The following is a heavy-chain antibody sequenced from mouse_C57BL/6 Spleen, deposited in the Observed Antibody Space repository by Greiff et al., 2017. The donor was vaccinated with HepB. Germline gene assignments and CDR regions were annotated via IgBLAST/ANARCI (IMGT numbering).Heavy chain of an antibody. V-gene: IGHV1-82*01. D-gene: IGHD1-1*01. J-gene: IGHJ3*01. Sequence: VQLQQSGPELVKPGASVKISCKASGYAFSSSWMNWVKQRPGKGLEWIGRIYPGDGDTNYNGKFKGKATLTADKSSSTAYMQLSSLTSEDSAVYFCARGGSSYPWFAYWGQGTLVTVSA. CDR1: GYAFSSSW. CDR2: IYPGDGDT. CDR3: ARGGSSYPWFAY.